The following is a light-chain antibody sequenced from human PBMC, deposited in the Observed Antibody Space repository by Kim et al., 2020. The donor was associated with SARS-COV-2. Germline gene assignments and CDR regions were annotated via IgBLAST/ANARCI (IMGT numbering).Light chain of an antibody. CDR1: SGHSSYA. V-gene: IGLV4-69*01. CDR3: QTWGTGIRV. J-gene: IGLJ1*01. Sequence: SVKRTCTLSSGHSSYAIEWHQQDAEKGPRYWMKLNSDGSHSKGDGIPDRFSGSSSGAERYLTIASLQSEDEADYYCQTWGTGIRVFGTGTKVTVL. CDR2: LNSDGSH.